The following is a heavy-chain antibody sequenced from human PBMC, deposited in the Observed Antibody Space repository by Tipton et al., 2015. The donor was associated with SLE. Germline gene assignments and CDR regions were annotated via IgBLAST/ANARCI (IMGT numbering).Heavy chain of an antibody. Sequence: TLSLTCAVSGASFSANYWGWIRQPPGKGLEWIGESDQRGSTNYNPSLKSRITISLDTSRNQFSLKLTAVTAADTAVYYCARGHRQIAVFGDWGQGTLVPVSS. J-gene: IGHJ4*02. V-gene: IGHV4-34*01. CDR1: GASFSANY. CDR3: ARGHRQIAVFGD. D-gene: IGHD3-3*01. CDR2: SDQRGST.